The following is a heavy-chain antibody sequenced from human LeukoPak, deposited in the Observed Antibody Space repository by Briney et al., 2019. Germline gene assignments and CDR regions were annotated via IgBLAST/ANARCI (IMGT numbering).Heavy chain of an antibody. CDR3: ARHGVTTSPEYFQH. Sequence: PSETLSLTCTVSGDSISSYYWSWLRQPPGKGLEWIGYIYTSGSTNYNPSLKSRVTISVDTSKNQFSLKLSSVTAADTAVYYCARHGVTTSPEYFQHWGQGTLVTVSS. J-gene: IGHJ1*01. CDR1: GDSISSYY. D-gene: IGHD4-11*01. V-gene: IGHV4-4*09. CDR2: IYTSGST.